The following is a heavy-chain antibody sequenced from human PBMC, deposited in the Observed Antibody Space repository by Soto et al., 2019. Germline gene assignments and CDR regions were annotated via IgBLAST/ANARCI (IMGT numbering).Heavy chain of an antibody. CDR2: INHSGST. Sequence: QVQLQQWGAGLLKPSETLSLTCAVYGGSFSGYYWSWIRQPPGKGLEWIGEINHSGSTNYNPSLKSRVTISVDTSKNQFSPKLSSVTAADTAVYYCARRSAAGPWGQGTLVTVSS. CDR3: ARRSAAGP. CDR1: GGSFSGYY. J-gene: IGHJ5*02. V-gene: IGHV4-34*01. D-gene: IGHD6-25*01.